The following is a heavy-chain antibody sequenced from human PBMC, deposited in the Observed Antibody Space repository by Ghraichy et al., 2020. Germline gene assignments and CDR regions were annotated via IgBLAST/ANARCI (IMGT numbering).Heavy chain of an antibody. CDR1: GFTFDDYA. CDR2: ISWNSGSI. D-gene: IGHD2-21*01. J-gene: IGHJ4*02. V-gene: IGHV3-9*01. Sequence: GGSLRLSCAASGFTFDDYAMHWVRQAPGKGLEWVSGISWNSGSIGYADSVKGRFTISRDNAKNSLYLQMNSLRAEDTALYYCAKGLWGVLVIDYWGQGTLVTVSS. CDR3: AKGLWGVLVIDY.